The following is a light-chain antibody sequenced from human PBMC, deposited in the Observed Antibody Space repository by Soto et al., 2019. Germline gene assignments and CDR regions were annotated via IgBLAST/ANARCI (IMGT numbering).Light chain of an antibody. CDR3: QQVGSSSGT. Sequence: IVLTQSPGTLSLSPGERATLSCRASQTVTSTYLAWYQQKPGQAPRLLIYGASTRATGIPDRFSGSGSGTDFTLTISRLEPEYFAVYYCQQVGSSSGTFGQGTKVDIK. V-gene: IGKV3-20*01. CDR1: QTVTSTY. J-gene: IGKJ1*01. CDR2: GAS.